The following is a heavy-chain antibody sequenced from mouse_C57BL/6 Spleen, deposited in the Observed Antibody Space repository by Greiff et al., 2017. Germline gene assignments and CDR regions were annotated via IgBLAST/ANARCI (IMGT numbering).Heavy chain of an antibody. CDR1: GYAFSSSW. D-gene: IGHD2-14*01. CDR2: IYPGDGDI. CDR3: ARRGGTFDY. Sequence: VLLQQSGPELVKPGASVKISCKASGYAFSSSWMNWVKQRPGKGLEWIGRIYPGDGDINYNGKVKGKSTLPADKSSSTAYMQLNSLTSEDSAVYFCARRGGTFDYWGQGTTLTVSS. V-gene: IGHV1-82*01. J-gene: IGHJ2*01.